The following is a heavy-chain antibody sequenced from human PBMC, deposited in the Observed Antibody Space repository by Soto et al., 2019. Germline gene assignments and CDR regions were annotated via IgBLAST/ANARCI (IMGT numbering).Heavy chain of an antibody. CDR3: ARGCGRFNY. V-gene: IGHV3-48*03. CDR1: GFTFNDFE. CDR2: IDGSGTTK. J-gene: IGHJ4*02. Sequence: EVQLLESGGGLVQPGGSLRLSCGVSGFTFNDFEMNWVRQAPGKGLEWLAYIDGSGTTKKYADSVRGRFTISRDNPNNSLFLQMSSLSAAYTAIYYCARGCGRFNYWGQGTLVSVSS.